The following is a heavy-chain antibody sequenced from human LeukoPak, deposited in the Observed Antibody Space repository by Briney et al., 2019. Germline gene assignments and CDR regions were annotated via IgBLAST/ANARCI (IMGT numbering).Heavy chain of an antibody. D-gene: IGHD2-15*01. CDR3: ARGRVVVAALYFDY. V-gene: IGHV1-24*01. CDR2: FDPEDGET. J-gene: IGHJ4*02. CDR1: GYTLTELS. Sequence: ASVKVSCKVSGYTLTELSMHWVRQAPGKGLEWMGGFDPEDGETIYAQKFQGRVTITADKSTSTAYMELSSLRSEDMAVYYCARGRVVVAALYFDYWGQGTLVTVSS.